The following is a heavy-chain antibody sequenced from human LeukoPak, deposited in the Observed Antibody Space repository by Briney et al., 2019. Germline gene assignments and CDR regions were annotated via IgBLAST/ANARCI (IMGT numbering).Heavy chain of an antibody. V-gene: IGHV3-23*01. CDR2: ISGSGGST. D-gene: IGHD4-17*01. Sequence: GGSLRLSCAASGFTFSSYGMHWVRQAPGKGLEWVSAISGSGGSTYYADSVKGRFTISRDNSKNTLYLQMNSLRAEDTAVYYCAKDRNGDHPYFQHWGQGTLVTVSS. J-gene: IGHJ1*01. CDR1: GFTFSSYG. CDR3: AKDRNGDHPYFQH.